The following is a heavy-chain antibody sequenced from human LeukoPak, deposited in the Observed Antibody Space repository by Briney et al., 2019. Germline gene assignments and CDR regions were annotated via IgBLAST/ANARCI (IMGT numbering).Heavy chain of an antibody. V-gene: IGHV3-21*04. CDR2: ISSSSSYI. D-gene: IGHD6-19*01. J-gene: IGHJ5*02. CDR1: GFTFSSYS. CDR3: ARKTGYSSGWYGDL. Sequence: GGSLRLSCAASGFTFSSYSMNWVRQAPGKGLEWVSSISSSSSYIYYADSVKGRFTISRDNAKNSLYLQMDSLRAEDTAVYYCARKTGYSSGWYGDLWGRGTQVTVSS.